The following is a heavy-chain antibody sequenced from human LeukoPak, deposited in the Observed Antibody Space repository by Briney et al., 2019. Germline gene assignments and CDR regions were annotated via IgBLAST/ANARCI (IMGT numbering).Heavy chain of an antibody. CDR3: AKDVGKWESLHYFDY. CDR1: GFTFNSYA. CDR2: ISSAAGST. J-gene: IGHJ4*02. Sequence: GGSLRLSCAASGFTFNSYAMSWVRQAPGKGLEWVSAISSAAGSTYYADSVKGRFTISRDDSRNSLYLQMNSLRGEDTAVYYCAKDVGKWESLHYFDYWGQGTLVTVSS. D-gene: IGHD1-26*01. V-gene: IGHV3-23*01.